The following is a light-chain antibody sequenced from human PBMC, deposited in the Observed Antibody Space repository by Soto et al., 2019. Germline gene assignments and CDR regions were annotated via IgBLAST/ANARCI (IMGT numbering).Light chain of an antibody. Sequence: QSALTQPPSASGSPGQSVTISCTGTSSDVGAYTYVSWYQQHPGKAPKLMIYGVTERPSGVPDRFSGSKSGNTASLTVSGLQTEDEAHYYCRSYAGSNHYVLGNGTKVT. V-gene: IGLV2-8*01. CDR3: RSYAGSNHYV. CDR2: GVT. J-gene: IGLJ1*01. CDR1: SSDVGAYTY.